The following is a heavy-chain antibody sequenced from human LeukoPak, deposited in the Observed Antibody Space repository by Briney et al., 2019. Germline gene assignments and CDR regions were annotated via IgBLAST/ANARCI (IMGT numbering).Heavy chain of an antibody. J-gene: IGHJ4*02. CDR2: INSDGSST. D-gene: IGHD6-19*01. V-gene: IGHV3-74*01. Sequence: TGGSLRLSCAASGFTFISYWMHRVRQAPGKGLVWVSRINSDGSSTSYADSVKGRFTISRDNAKNTLYLQMNSLRAEDTAVYYCARPRIAVAIFDYWGQGTLVTVSS. CDR1: GFTFISYW. CDR3: ARPRIAVAIFDY.